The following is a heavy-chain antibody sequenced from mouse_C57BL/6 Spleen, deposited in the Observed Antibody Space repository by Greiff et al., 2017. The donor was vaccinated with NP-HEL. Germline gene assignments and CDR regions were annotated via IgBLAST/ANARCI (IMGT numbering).Heavy chain of an antibody. J-gene: IGHJ1*03. CDR2: IDPANGNT. CDR3: APITTVVARIDV. V-gene: IGHV14-3*01. D-gene: IGHD1-1*01. CDR1: GFNIKNTY. Sequence: VQLKESVAELVRPGASVKLSCTASGFNIKNTYMHWVKQRPEQGLEWIGRIDPANGNTKYAPKFQGKATITADTSSNTAYLQLSSLTSEDTAIYYCAPITTVVARIDVWGTGTTVTVSS.